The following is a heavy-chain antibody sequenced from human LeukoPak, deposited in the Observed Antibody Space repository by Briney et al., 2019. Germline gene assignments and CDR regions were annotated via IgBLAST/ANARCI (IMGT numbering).Heavy chain of an antibody. CDR3: AKDTASGIAAAGLGENAFDI. CDR1: GFTLSSYG. CDR2: RSYDGSNK. D-gene: IGHD6-13*01. J-gene: IGHJ3*02. V-gene: IGHV3-30*18. Sequence: GGSLRLSCAASGFTLSSYGMHWVRQAPGKGLEWVAVRSYDGSNKYYADSVKGRFTISRDNSKNTLYLQMNSLRAEDTAVYYCAKDTASGIAAAGLGENAFDIWGQGTMVTVSS.